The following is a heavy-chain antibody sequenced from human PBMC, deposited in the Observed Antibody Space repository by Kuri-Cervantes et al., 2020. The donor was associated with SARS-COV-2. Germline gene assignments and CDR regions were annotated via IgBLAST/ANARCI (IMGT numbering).Heavy chain of an antibody. V-gene: IGHV3-48*03. CDR3: ARGDSSGYLYYFDY. J-gene: IGHJ4*02. D-gene: IGHD3-22*01. CDR1: GFTFSSYE. CDR2: ISSSGGTI. Sequence: GESLKISCAASGFTFSSYETNWVRQAPGKGLEWVSYISSSGGTIYYADSVKGRFTISRNNAKNSLYLQMNSLRAEDTAVYYCARGDSSGYLYYFDYWGQGTLVTVSS.